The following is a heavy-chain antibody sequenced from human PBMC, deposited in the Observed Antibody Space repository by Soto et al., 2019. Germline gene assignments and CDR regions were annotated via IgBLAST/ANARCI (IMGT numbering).Heavy chain of an antibody. Sequence: ASVKVSCKASGYTFTSYDINWVRQATGQGLEWMGWMNPNSGNTGYAQKFQGRVTMTRNTSISTAYMELSSLRSEDTAVYYCARGGYYDFWSGYYSGSRGAAYFDYWGQGTLVTVSS. V-gene: IGHV1-8*01. D-gene: IGHD3-3*01. CDR1: GYTFTSYD. CDR2: MNPNSGNT. CDR3: ARGGYYDFWSGYYSGSRGAAYFDY. J-gene: IGHJ4*02.